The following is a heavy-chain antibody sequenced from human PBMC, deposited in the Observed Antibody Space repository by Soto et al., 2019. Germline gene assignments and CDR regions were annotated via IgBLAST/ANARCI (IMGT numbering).Heavy chain of an antibody. CDR1: GGTFSSYA. Sequence: SVKVSCKASGGTFSSYAISWVRQAPGQGLEWMGGIIPIFGTANYAQKFQGRVTITADESTSTAYMELSSLRSEDTAVYYCARGGPEWFGDYYYYYGMDVWGQGTTVTV. J-gene: IGHJ6*02. CDR3: ARGGPEWFGDYYYYYGMDV. CDR2: IIPIFGTA. V-gene: IGHV1-69*13. D-gene: IGHD3-10*01.